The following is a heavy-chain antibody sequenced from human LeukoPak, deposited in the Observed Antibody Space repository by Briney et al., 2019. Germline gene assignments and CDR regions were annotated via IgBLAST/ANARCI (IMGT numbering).Heavy chain of an antibody. CDR1: GGSISSGGYS. CDR2: IYHSGST. J-gene: IGHJ4*02. CDR3: ARADSSGYYHFDY. V-gene: IGHV4-30-2*01. Sequence: SETLSLTCTVSGGSISSGGYSWSWIRQPPGKGLEWIGYIYHSGSTYYNPSLKSRVTISVDRSKNQFSLKLSSVTAADTAVYYCARADSSGYYHFDYRGQGTLVTVSS. D-gene: IGHD3-22*01.